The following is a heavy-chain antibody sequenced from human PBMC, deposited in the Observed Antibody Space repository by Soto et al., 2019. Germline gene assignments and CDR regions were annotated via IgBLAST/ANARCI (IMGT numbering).Heavy chain of an antibody. J-gene: IGHJ5*02. CDR1: GFTFSSYA. V-gene: IGHV3-23*01. CDR3: AKDPALDYYDSSGPQNWFDP. D-gene: IGHD3-22*01. Sequence: TGGSLRLSCAASGFTFSSYAMSWVRQAPGKGLEWVSAISGSGGSTYYADSVKGRFTISRDNSKNTLYLQMNSLRAEDTAVYYCAKDPALDYYDSSGPQNWFDPWGQGTLVTVSS. CDR2: ISGSGGST.